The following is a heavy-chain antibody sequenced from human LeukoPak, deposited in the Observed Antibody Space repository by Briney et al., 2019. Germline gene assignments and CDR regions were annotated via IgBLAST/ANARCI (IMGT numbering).Heavy chain of an antibody. J-gene: IGHJ6*03. V-gene: IGHV1-2*02. Sequence: GASVKVSCKASGYTFTGYYMHWVRQAPGQGLEWMGWINPNSGGTNYAQKFQGRVTMTRDTSIGTAYMELSRLRSDDTAVYYCARADIVVVPAAMSEYYYYYMDVWGKGTTVTISS. CDR2: INPNSGGT. D-gene: IGHD2-2*01. CDR3: ARADIVVVPAAMSEYYYYYMDV. CDR1: GYTFTGYY.